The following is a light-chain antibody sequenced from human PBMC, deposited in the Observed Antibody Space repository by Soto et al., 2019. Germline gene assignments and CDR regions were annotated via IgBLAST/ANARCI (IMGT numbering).Light chain of an antibody. V-gene: IGLV2-14*01. CDR3: SSYTSRSARV. CDR1: TSDVGGYNY. CDR2: DIS. J-gene: IGLJ3*02. Sequence: QSALTQPASVSGSPGQSITISCTGTTSDVGGYNYVSWYQQHPGKAPKLMIYDISKRPSGASNRFSGSKSGNTASLTISGLQAEDEADYYCSSYTSRSARVFGGGTKLTVL.